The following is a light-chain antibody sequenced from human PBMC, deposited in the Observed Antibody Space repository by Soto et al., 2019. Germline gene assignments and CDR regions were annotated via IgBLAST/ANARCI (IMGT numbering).Light chain of an antibody. CDR1: QTIYSW. CDR2: KAS. CDR3: QEYKTYA. J-gene: IGKJ2*01. Sequence: DTQMTQSPSILSASVGDRVTITCRASQTIYSWLAWYQQKPGQAPRLLIHKASTVETGVPSRFSGSGYGTEFTLTISSLQTDDSATYFCQEYKTYAFGPGTKVDIK. V-gene: IGKV1-5*03.